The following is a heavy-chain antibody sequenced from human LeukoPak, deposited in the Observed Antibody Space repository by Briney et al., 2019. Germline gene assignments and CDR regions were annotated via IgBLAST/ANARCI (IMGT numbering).Heavy chain of an antibody. CDR3: AREGPHYDFWSGYQEYYYYMDV. J-gene: IGHJ6*03. V-gene: IGHV3-11*04. CDR1: GFTFSDYY. D-gene: IGHD3-3*01. CDR2: ISSSGSTI. Sequence: GGSLRLSCAASGFTFSDYYISWIRQAPGKGLEWVSYISSSGSTIYYADSVKGRFTISRDNAQNSLYLQMNSLRAEDTAVYYCAREGPHYDFWSGYQEYYYYMDVWGKGTTVTVSS.